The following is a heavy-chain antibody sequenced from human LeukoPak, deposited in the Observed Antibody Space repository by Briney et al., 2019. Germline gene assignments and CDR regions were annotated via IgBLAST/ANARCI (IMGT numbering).Heavy chain of an antibody. CDR2: IKQDGSEK. CDR3: AKVNYYDSSGYYNY. D-gene: IGHD3-22*01. J-gene: IGHJ4*02. V-gene: IGHV3-7*03. Sequence: GGSLRLSCTASGFTFSTYWMSWVRQAPGKGLEWVANIKQDGSEKYYVDSVKGRFTISRDNAKNSLYLQMNSLRAEDTAVYYCAKVNYYDSSGYYNYWGQGTLVTVSS. CDR1: GFTFSTYW.